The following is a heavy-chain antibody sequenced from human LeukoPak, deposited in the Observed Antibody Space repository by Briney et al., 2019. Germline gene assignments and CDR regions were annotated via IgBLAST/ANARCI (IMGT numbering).Heavy chain of an antibody. CDR3: AREWARCRSTSCYYYYMDV. Sequence: PSETLSLTCTVSGGSISSGSYYWSWIRQPAGKGLEWIGRIYTSGSTNYNPTLKSRVTISVDTSKNQFSLKLSSVTAADTAVYYCAREWARCRSTSCYYYYMDVWGKGTTVTVSS. CDR1: GGSISSGSYY. V-gene: IGHV4-61*02. D-gene: IGHD2-2*01. CDR2: IYTSGST. J-gene: IGHJ6*03.